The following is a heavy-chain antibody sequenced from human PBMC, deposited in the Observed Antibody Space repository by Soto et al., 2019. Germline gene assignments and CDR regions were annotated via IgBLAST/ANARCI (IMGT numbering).Heavy chain of an antibody. CDR2: IYYSGST. V-gene: IGHV4-30-4*01. D-gene: IGHD1-26*01. J-gene: IGHJ6*02. CDR1: GGSISSGDYY. Sequence: SETLSLTCTVSGGSISSGDYYWSWIRQPPGKGLEWIGYIYYSGSTYYNPSLKSRVTISVDTSKNQFSLKLSSVTAADTAVYYCARQRPTDGRWEFANYYGMDVWGQGTPVTVSS. CDR3: ARQRPTDGRWEFANYYGMDV.